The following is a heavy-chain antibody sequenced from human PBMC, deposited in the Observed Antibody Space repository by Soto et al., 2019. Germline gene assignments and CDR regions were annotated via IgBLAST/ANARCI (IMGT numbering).Heavy chain of an antibody. V-gene: IGHV1-18*01. CDR2: IRPYSGNT. D-gene: IGHD3-16*01. CDR1: GYIFVNYG. Sequence: QVQLVQSGDEVRKPGSSVKVSCKASGYIFVNYGIAWVRQAPGQGLEWMGWIRPYSGNTHYASKVQGRLTMTTDTSTSTADMDLGSLTSDGTAVYYCAMVDNYVTPTPQDVWGQGTTVTVSS. CDR3: AMVDNYVTPTPQDV. J-gene: IGHJ6*01.